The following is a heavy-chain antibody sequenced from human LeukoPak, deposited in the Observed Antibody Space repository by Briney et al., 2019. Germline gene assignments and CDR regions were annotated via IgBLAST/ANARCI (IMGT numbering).Heavy chain of an antibody. CDR1: GFTFSSFG. J-gene: IGHJ4*02. CDR2: IWFDGSLK. V-gene: IGHV3-33*08. D-gene: IGHD5-24*01. CDR3: ARDGGDGDLDFDY. Sequence: GGSLRLSCEASGFTFSSFGMHWVRQTPGRGLEWVAVIWFDGSLKFYADSVRGRFTISRDTSKNTLYLQMNSLRAEDTAVYYCARDGGDGDLDFDYWGQGTLVTVSS.